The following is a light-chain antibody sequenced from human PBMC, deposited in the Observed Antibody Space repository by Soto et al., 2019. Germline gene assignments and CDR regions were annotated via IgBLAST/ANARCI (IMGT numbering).Light chain of an antibody. CDR2: GAS. J-gene: IGKJ1*01. CDR3: QLYNKWV. V-gene: IGKV3-15*01. Sequence: EIVMTQSPATLSVSPGERVTLSCRASQSVSSNLAWYQQKPGQAPRLLIYGASTRATGIPARFSGSGSGTEFTLTISSLQSEDFAVYYCQLYNKWVFGQGTKVDIK. CDR1: QSVSSN.